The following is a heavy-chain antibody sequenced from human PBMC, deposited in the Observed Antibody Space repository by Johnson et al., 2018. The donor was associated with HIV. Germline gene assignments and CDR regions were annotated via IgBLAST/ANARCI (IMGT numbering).Heavy chain of an antibody. Sequence: VQLVESGGGLVQPGGSLRLSCAASGFTVSRNYMNWVRQAPGKGLEWVSVIYSGGSTYYADSVKGRFTISRYSSKNTLYLQMNSLRAEDTAMYYCARSPGEADAFDIWGQGTMVTVSS. CDR1: GFTVSRNY. V-gene: IGHV3-66*02. CDR2: IYSGGST. J-gene: IGHJ3*02. D-gene: IGHD3-10*01. CDR3: ARSPGEADAFDI.